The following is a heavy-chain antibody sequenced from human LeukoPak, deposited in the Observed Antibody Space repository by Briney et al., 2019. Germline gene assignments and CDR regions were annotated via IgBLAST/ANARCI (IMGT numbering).Heavy chain of an antibody. Sequence: GESLRLSCAASGFIFKKYWMNWVRQVPGKGLECLANIKEDGSETYYADSVKGRFTISRDNPKNLLFLQINSLRVEDTAVYYCARETPRRGETRDGYRWGQGTVVTVSS. D-gene: IGHD5-24*01. CDR2: IKEDGSET. CDR1: GFIFKKYW. J-gene: IGHJ4*02. V-gene: IGHV3-7*01. CDR3: ARETPRRGETRDGYR.